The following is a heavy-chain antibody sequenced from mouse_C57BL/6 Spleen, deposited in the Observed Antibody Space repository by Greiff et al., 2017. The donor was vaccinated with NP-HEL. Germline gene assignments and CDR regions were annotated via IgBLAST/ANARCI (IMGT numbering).Heavy chain of an antibody. V-gene: IGHV1-80*01. CDR1: GYAFSSYW. CDR2: IYPGDGDT. D-gene: IGHD3-3*01. CDR3: ARGGGPPWGYFDV. Sequence: QVQLQQSGAELVKPGASVKISCKASGYAFSSYWMNWVQQRPGKGLEWIGQIYPGDGDTNYNGKFKGKATLTADKSSSTAYMQLSSLTAEDSAVYFCARGGGPPWGYFDVWGTGTTVTVSS. J-gene: IGHJ1*03.